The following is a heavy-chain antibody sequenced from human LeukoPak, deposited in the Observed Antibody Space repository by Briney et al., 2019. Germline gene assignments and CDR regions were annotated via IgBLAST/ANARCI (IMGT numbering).Heavy chain of an antibody. J-gene: IGHJ6*02. CDR3: AREQGGYSYGTNYYYYYGMDV. V-gene: IGHV3-7*01. CDR2: IKQDGSEK. CDR1: GFTFSSYW. Sequence: GGSLRLSCAASGFTFSSYWVSWVRQAPGKGLEWVANIKQDGSEKYYVDSVKGRFTISRNNAKNSLYLQMNSLRAEDTAVYYCAREQGGYSYGTNYYYYYGMDVWGQGTTVTVSS. D-gene: IGHD5-18*01.